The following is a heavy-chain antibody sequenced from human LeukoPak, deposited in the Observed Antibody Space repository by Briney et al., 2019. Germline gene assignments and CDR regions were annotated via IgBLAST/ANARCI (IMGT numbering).Heavy chain of an antibody. CDR2: IYYSGST. J-gene: IGHJ6*02. D-gene: IGHD5-18*01. CDR3: AGGGKIQLWPYGMDV. V-gene: IGHV4-31*03. CDR1: GGSISSGGYY. Sequence: SETLSLTCTVSGGSISSGGYYWSWIRQHPGTGLEWIGYIYYSGSTYYNPSLKSRVTISVDTSKNQFSLKLSSVTAADTAVYYCAGGGKIQLWPYGMDVWGQGTTVTVSS.